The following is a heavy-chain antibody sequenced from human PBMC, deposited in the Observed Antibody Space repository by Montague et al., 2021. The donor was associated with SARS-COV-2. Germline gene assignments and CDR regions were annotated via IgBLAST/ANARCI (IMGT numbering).Heavy chain of an antibody. J-gene: IGHJ4*02. CDR2: ISGGGSRT. V-gene: IGHV3-23*01. Sequence: SLRLSCAASQFTFSSYAMSWVRQVPGKGLEWVSSISGGGSRTYYADSVKGRFTISRDNSKNTLYLQMNSLRAEDTAVYYCAKGPSKYSDYDRYFAYWGQGTLVTVSS. CDR3: AKGPSKYSDYDRYFAY. CDR1: QFTFSSYA. D-gene: IGHD5-12*01.